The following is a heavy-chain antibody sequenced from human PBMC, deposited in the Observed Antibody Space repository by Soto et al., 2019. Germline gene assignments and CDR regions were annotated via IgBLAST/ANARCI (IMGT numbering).Heavy chain of an antibody. CDR1: GGSISSGENF. V-gene: IGHV4-30-4*01. J-gene: IGHJ4*02. CDR2: IRHSGST. Sequence: PSETLSLTCTVSGGSISSGENFWNWIRQSPGKGLEWIGYIRHSGSTYYNPSLKSRLTISVDTSKNQISLKLNSVTAADTAVYYCARDTGTYPYYFDYWGQGTLVTVS. CDR3: ARDTGTYPYYFDY. D-gene: IGHD1-26*01.